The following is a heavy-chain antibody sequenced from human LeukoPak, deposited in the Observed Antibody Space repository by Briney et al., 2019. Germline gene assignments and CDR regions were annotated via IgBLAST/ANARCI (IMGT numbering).Heavy chain of an antibody. CDR1: GLTFSGYW. Sequence: GGSLRLSCAASGLTFSGYWMSWVRQAPGKGLEWVANIKQDGSERYYVDSVKGRFTISRDNAKNSLYLQMNSLRAEDTAVYYYASGNWNDRAFDIWGQGTMVTVSS. V-gene: IGHV3-7*01. D-gene: IGHD1-20*01. CDR2: IKQDGSER. CDR3: ASGNWNDRAFDI. J-gene: IGHJ3*02.